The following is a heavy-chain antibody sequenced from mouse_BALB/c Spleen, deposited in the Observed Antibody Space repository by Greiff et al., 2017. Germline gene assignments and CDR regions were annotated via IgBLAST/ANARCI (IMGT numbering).Heavy chain of an antibody. CDR3: ARYGNYGYYAMDY. CDR2: ISCYNGAT. J-gene: IGHJ4*01. Sequence: LVKTGASVKISCKASGYSFTGYYMHWVKQSHGKSLEWIGYISCYNGATSYNQKFKGKATFTVDTSSSTAYMQFNSLTSEDSAVYYCARYGNYGYYAMDYWGQGTSVTVSS. V-gene: IGHV1S34*01. CDR1: GYSFTGYY. D-gene: IGHD2-1*01.